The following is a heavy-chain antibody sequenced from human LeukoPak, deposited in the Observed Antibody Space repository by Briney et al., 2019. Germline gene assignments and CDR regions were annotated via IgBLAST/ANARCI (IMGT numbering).Heavy chain of an antibody. V-gene: IGHV4-59*08. J-gene: IGHJ3*02. CDR3: ARHASGYIFDI. CDR2: IHYSGNT. Sequence: TSETLSLTCTASGGSFSGDYWSWFRQPPGKGLEWIGEIHYSGNTKYNSWLKSRATISVDMSKNLFSLRLSSVTAAGTAVYYCARHASGYIFDIWGQGTMVTVSS. D-gene: IGHD3-3*01. CDR1: GGSFSGDY.